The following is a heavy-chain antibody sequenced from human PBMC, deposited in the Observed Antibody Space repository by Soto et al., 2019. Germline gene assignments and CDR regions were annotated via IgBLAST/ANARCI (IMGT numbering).Heavy chain of an antibody. CDR2: ISYDGSNK. D-gene: IGHD2-21*02. CDR1: GFTFSSYA. CDR3: AREVQGDADAFDI. Sequence: QVQLVESGGGVVQPGRSLRLSCAASGFTFSSYAMHWVRKAPGKGLEWVAVISYDGSNKYYADSVKGRFTISRDNSKNTLYLQMNSLRAEDTAVYYCAREVQGDADAFDIWGQGTMVTVSS. J-gene: IGHJ3*02. V-gene: IGHV3-30-3*01.